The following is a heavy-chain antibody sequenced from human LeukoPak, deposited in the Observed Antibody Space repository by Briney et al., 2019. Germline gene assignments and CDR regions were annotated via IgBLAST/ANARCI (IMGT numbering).Heavy chain of an antibody. CDR2: VYSSGST. CDR1: GGSISSYF. D-gene: IGHD3-10*01. J-gene: IGHJ4*02. V-gene: IGHV4-4*07. CDR3: AKGVASLEH. Sequence: ETLSLTCTVSGGSISSYFWTWIRQPAGKGLEWIGRVYSSGSTNYNPSLKSRVTMSVDTSKNQFSLTMNFVTAADTAMYYCAKGVASLEHWGQGTLVTVSS.